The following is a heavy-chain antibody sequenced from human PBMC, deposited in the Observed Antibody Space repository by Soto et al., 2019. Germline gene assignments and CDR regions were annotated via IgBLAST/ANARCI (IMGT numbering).Heavy chain of an antibody. Sequence: SETLSLTCAVYGGSFSGHSWTWIRQSPGKGLEWIGEINHSGSTNYNPSLKSRVTISVDTSKNQFSLKLSSVTAADTAVYYCARGAYYDILTGYYFFDYWGQGTLVTVSS. CDR2: INHSGST. CDR1: GGSFSGHS. V-gene: IGHV4-34*01. D-gene: IGHD3-9*01. CDR3: ARGAYYDILTGYYFFDY. J-gene: IGHJ4*02.